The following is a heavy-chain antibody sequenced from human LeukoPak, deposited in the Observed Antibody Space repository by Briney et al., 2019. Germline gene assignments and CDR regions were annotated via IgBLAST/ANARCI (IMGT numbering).Heavy chain of an antibody. CDR1: GFTFSSYG. J-gene: IGHJ4*02. CDR2: ISGSGGST. V-gene: IGHV3-23*01. Sequence: PGGSLRLSCAASGFTFSSYGMSWVRQAPGKGLEWVSAISGSGGSTYYADSVKGRFTISRDNSKNTLYLQMNSLRAEDTAVYYCARGLAAPKGLGIEYWGQGTLVTVSS. D-gene: IGHD6-13*01. CDR3: ARGLAAPKGLGIEY.